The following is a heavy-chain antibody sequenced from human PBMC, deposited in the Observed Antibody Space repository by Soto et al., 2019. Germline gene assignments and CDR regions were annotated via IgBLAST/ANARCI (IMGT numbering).Heavy chain of an antibody. CDR1: GGSFSGYY. V-gene: IGHV4-34*01. Sequence: NPSETLSLTCAVYGGSFSGYYWSWIRQPPGKGLEWIGEINHSGSTNYNPSLKSRVTISVDTSKNQFSLKLSSVTAADTAVYYCARALGPTVTIYYYYGMDVWGQGTTVTVSS. D-gene: IGHD4-4*01. J-gene: IGHJ6*02. CDR3: ARALGPTVTIYYYYGMDV. CDR2: INHSGST.